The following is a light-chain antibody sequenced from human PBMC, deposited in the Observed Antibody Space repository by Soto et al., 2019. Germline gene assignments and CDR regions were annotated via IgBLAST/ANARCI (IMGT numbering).Light chain of an antibody. J-gene: IGLJ1*01. CDR1: NIGSKS. Sequence: SYELAQPPSVSVAPGQTARITCGGNNIGSKSVHWYQQKPGQAPVLFVYDDSDRPSGIPERFSGSNSGNTATLTISKVEAGDEADYYCQVCDSRRDHPVFGNGTKVTVL. V-gene: IGLV3-21*02. CDR2: DDS. CDR3: QVCDSRRDHPV.